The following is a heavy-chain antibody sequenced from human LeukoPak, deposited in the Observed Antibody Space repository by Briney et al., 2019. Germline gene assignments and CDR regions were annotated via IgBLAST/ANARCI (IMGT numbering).Heavy chain of an antibody. J-gene: IGHJ4*02. Sequence: GGSLRLSCAASGFTFSSYSMNWVRQAPGKGLEWVSYISSSSTIYYADSVKGRFTISRDNAKNSLYLQMNSLRAEDTAVYYCASSYIAAAGTDYWGQGTLVTVSS. V-gene: IGHV3-48*04. CDR3: ASSYIAAAGTDY. D-gene: IGHD6-13*01. CDR2: ISSSSTI. CDR1: GFTFSSYS.